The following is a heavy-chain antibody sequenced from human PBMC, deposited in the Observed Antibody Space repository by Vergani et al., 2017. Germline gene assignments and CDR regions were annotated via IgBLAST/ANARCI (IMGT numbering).Heavy chain of an antibody. J-gene: IGHJ4*02. Sequence: QVQLVQSGAEVKKPGSSVKVSCKASGGTFSSYAISWVRQAPGQGLEWMGGIIPNSGGTTYAQKFQGRVTMTRDTSISTAYMELSRLRSDDTAVYYCARDLSMTSDYWGQGTLVTVSS. CDR3: ARDLSMTSDY. D-gene: IGHD2-21*02. CDR1: GGTFSSYA. CDR2: IIPNSGGT. V-gene: IGHV1-2*02.